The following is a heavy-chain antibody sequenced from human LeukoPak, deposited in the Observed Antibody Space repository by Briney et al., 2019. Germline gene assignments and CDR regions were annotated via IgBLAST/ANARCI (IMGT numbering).Heavy chain of an antibody. CDR3: ASHSRRYYYGSGSYPWDY. CDR2: IIPIFGTA. J-gene: IGHJ4*02. D-gene: IGHD3-10*01. Sequence: SVTVSCKASGGTFTSYAISWVRQAPGQGLEWMGGIIPIFGTANYAQKFQGRVTITADESTSTAYMELSSLRSEDTAVYYCASHSRRYYYGSGSYPWDYWGQGTLVTVSS. V-gene: IGHV1-69*13. CDR1: GGTFTSYA.